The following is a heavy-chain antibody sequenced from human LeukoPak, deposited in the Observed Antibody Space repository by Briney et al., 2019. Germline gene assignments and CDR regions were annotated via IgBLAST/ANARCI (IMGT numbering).Heavy chain of an antibody. J-gene: IGHJ4*02. D-gene: IGHD2-2*01. V-gene: IGHV1-24*01. CDR1: GYTLTELS. CDR3: ARRGYCSSTSCRGLARYFDY. Sequence: ASVKVSCKVSGYTLTELSMHWVRQAPGKGLEWMGGFDPEDGETIYAQKFQGRVTMTEDTSTDTAYMELSSLRSEDTAVYYCARRGYCSSTSCRGLARYFDYWGQGTLVTVSS. CDR2: FDPEDGET.